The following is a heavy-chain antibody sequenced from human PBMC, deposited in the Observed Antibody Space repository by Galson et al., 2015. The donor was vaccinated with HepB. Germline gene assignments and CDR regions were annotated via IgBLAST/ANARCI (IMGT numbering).Heavy chain of an antibody. J-gene: IGHJ4*02. CDR1: GGTFSSYT. D-gene: IGHD5-18*01. CDR3: ARDPEVYVEYSYGPGDY. CDR2: IIPILGIA. V-gene: IGHV1-69*04. Sequence: SVKVSCKASGGTFSSYTISWVRQAPGQGLEWMGRIIPILGIANYAQKFQGRVTITADKSTSTAYMELSSLRSEDTAVYYCARDPEVYVEYSYGPGDYWGQGTLVTVSS.